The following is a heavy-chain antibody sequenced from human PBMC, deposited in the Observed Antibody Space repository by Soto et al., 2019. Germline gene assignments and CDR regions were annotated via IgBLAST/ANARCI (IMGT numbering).Heavy chain of an antibody. V-gene: IGHV3-23*01. Sequence: GGSLRLSCAASGFTFSSYAMSWVRQAPGKGLEWVSAIRGSGGSTYYADSVKGRFTISRDNSKNTLYLQMNSLRAEDTAVYYCQGGSGSYYYGMDVWGQGTTVTVSS. J-gene: IGHJ6*02. CDR2: IRGSGGST. CDR1: GFTFSSYA. D-gene: IGHD3-10*01. CDR3: QGGSGSYYYGMDV.